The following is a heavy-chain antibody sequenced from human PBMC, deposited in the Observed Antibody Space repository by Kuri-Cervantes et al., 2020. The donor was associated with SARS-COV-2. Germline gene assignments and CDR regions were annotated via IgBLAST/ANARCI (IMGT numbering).Heavy chain of an antibody. CDR2: ISSSGSTI. CDR1: GFTFSSYG. D-gene: IGHD3-22*01. CDR3: ARETRDSSGYYRLSLDY. V-gene: IGHV3-48*04. J-gene: IGHJ4*02. Sequence: GESLKISCAASGFTFSSYGMHWVRQAPGKGLEWVSYISSSGSTIYYADSVKGRFTISRDNAKNSLYLQMNSLRAEDTAVYYCARETRDSSGYYRLSLDYWGQGTLVTVSS.